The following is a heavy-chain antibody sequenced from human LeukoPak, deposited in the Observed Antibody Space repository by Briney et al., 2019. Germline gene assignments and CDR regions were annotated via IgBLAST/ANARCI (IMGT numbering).Heavy chain of an antibody. D-gene: IGHD3-10*01. CDR1: GFTFSSYG. CDR3: AKDDGYYYGSGPFDY. J-gene: IGHJ4*02. CDR2: IRYDGSNK. V-gene: IGHV3-30*02. Sequence: GGSLRLSCAASGFTFSSYGMHWVRQAPGKGLEWVAFIRYDGSNKYYADSMKGRFTISRDNSKNTLYLQMNSLRAEDTAVYYCAKDDGYYYGSGPFDYWGQGTLVTVSS.